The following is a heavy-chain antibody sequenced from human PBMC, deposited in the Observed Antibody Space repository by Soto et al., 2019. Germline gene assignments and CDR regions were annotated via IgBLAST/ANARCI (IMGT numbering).Heavy chain of an antibody. Sequence: SETLSLTCAVYGGSFSGYYWSWIRQPPGKGLEWIGEINHSGSTNYNPSLKSRVTISVDTSKNQFPLKLSSVTAADTAVYYCARGYCSSTSCYNYRYYYGMDVWGQGTTVTSP. CDR2: INHSGST. CDR1: GGSFSGYY. D-gene: IGHD2-2*02. J-gene: IGHJ6*02. CDR3: ARGYCSSTSCYNYRYYYGMDV. V-gene: IGHV4-34*01.